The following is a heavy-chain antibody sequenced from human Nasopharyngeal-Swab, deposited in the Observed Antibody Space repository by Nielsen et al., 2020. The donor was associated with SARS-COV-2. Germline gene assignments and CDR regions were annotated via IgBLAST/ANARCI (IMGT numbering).Heavy chain of an antibody. V-gene: IGHV3-49*04. CDR2: IRGKAYGGTT. CDR1: GFTFGDYA. D-gene: IGHD4-17*01. CDR3: TRGGYGDYGLYYFDY. J-gene: IGHJ4*02. Sequence: GESLKISCTASGFTFGDYAMSWVRQAPGKGLEWVGFIRGKAYGGTTEYAASVKGRFTISRDDSKSIAYLQMNSLKTEDTAVYYCTRGGYGDYGLYYFDYWGQGTLVTVSS.